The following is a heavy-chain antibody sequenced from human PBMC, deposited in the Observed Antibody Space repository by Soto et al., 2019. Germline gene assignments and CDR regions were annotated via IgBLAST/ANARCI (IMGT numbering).Heavy chain of an antibody. J-gene: IGHJ4*02. Sequence: GGSLRLSCAASGFTFSSYAMSWVRQAPGKGLEWVSAISGSGGSTYYADSVKGRFTISRDNSKNTLYLQMNSLRAEDTAVYHCAKDRVVVVAATISDYWGQGTLVTVSS. D-gene: IGHD2-15*01. CDR3: AKDRVVVVAATISDY. CDR1: GFTFSSYA. V-gene: IGHV3-23*01. CDR2: ISGSGGST.